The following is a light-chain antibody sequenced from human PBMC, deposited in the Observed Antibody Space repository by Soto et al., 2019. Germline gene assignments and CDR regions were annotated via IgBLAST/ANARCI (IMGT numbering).Light chain of an antibody. Sequence: DVQMTQSPSSLAAPVGDRVTITCRSSQSIVSWMTWYQREPGKAPSLLIYRTPSLESGGPSEFSGSVSGTECTLPISILQPDDFGPYYCGRHCRYSRTFGQGTTVAIK. CDR2: RTP. CDR1: QSIVSW. V-gene: IGKV1-5*03. CDR3: GRHCRYSRT. J-gene: IGKJ1*01.